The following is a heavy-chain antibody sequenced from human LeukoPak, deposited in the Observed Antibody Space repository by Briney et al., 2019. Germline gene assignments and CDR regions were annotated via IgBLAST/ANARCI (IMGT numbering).Heavy chain of an antibody. J-gene: IGHJ3*02. Sequence: SQTLSLTCTGYGGSISSGSYYWSSIRQAAGKGQEWIGRSYTSGSTNYNPSLKSRVTISVDTSKNQFSLKLRSVTAAATAVYYCASGGPDSSGYYYYAFDIWGQGTMVTVSS. CDR2: SYTSGST. V-gene: IGHV4-61*02. CDR1: GGSISSGSYY. D-gene: IGHD3-22*01. CDR3: ASGGPDSSGYYYYAFDI.